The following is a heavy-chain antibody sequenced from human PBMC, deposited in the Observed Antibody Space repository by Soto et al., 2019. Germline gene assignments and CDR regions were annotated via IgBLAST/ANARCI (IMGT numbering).Heavy chain of an antibody. D-gene: IGHD5-12*01. J-gene: IGHJ6*02. CDR1: GGTFSSYA. Sequence: GASVKVSCKASGGTFSSYAISWVRQAPGQGLEWMGGIIPIFGTANYAQKFQGRVTITADESTSTAYMELSSLRSEDTAVYYCARDRRDGYNYGYYYGMDVWGQGTTVTISS. CDR2: IIPIFGTA. CDR3: ARDRRDGYNYGYYYGMDV. V-gene: IGHV1-69*13.